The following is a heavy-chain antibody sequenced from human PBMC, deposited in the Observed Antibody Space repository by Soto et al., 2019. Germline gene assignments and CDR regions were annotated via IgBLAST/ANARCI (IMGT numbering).Heavy chain of an antibody. CDR1: GFTFSSYA. CDR3: DFTGNCNSDY. J-gene: IGHJ4*01. V-gene: IGHV3-30-3*01. D-gene: IGHD2-15*01. CDR2: ISYDGSNK. Sequence: GVSLRLSCAASGFTFSSYAMHWVRQSPGKGLEWVAVISYDGSNKYYADSVKGRFTISRDNSKRTLYLQMNSLRAADTDIYYCDFTGNCNSDYWGQGTPLTVSS.